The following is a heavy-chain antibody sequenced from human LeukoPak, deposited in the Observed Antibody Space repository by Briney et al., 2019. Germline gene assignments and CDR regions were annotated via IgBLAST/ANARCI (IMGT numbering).Heavy chain of an antibody. Sequence: QPGGSLRLSCAASGFSFSGHWMHWARQLPGKGLVWVSRISPTGSTTSYADSVKGRFTVSRDNAKNTLYLQVNNLRAEDTAVYYCARGRGPYGWFDPWGQGTLVTVSS. D-gene: IGHD3-10*01. CDR1: GFSFSGHW. V-gene: IGHV3-74*01. J-gene: IGHJ5*02. CDR3: ARGRGPYGWFDP. CDR2: ISPTGSTT.